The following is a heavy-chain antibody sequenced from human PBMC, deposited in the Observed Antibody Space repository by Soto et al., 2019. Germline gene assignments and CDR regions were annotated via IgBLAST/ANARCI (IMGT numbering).Heavy chain of an antibody. CDR1: GGSITSDYSC. V-gene: IGHV4-30-4*01. Sequence: SETLAITCTVSGGSITSDYSCWSWIRQPPGEGLEWIGHIFDSGTTYTNPSLRSQVAISLDTSKNHFSLTLSSVTAADTAVYYCARGPSGDKVHYWGQGALVTVSS. D-gene: IGHD7-27*01. CDR3: ARGPSGDKVHY. J-gene: IGHJ4*02. CDR2: IFDSGTT.